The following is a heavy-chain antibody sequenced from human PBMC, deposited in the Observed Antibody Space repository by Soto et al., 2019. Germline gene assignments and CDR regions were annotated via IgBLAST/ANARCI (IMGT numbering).Heavy chain of an antibody. Sequence: GGSLRLSCAASGFTFSNAWMSWVRQAPGKGLEWVGRIKSKTDGGTTDYAAPVKGRFTISRDDSKNTLYLQMNSLKTEDTAVYYCTYCTNGVCQDDYWGQGTLVTVSS. J-gene: IGHJ4*02. V-gene: IGHV3-15*01. CDR2: IKSKTDGGTT. CDR3: TYCTNGVCQDDY. CDR1: GFTFSNAW. D-gene: IGHD2-8*01.